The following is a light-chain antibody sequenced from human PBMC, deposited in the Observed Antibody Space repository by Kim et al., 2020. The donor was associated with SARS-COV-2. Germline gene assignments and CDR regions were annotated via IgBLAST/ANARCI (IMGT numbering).Light chain of an antibody. CDR2: GAS. V-gene: IGKV3-20*01. Sequence: LSPGERATLSCRASQSVSSNLAWYQQRPGQAPRLLIYGASRRATGIPDRFSGSGSGTDFTLTISRLEPEEFAVYYCQQYDGTSPLTFGQGTKLEI. J-gene: IGKJ2*01. CDR3: QQYDGTSPLT. CDR1: QSVSSN.